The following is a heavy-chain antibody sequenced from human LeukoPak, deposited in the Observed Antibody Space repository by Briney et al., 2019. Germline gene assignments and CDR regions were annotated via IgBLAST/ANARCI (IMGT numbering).Heavy chain of an antibody. CDR1: GGSISSYY. CDR3: ARDLSVGKFIAARPTPRYYYGMDV. J-gene: IGHJ6*02. Sequence: PSETLSLTCTVSGGSISSYYWSWIRQPPGKGLEWIGYIYYSGSTNCNPSLKSRVTISVDTSKNQFSLKLSSVTAADTAVYYCARDLSVGKFIAARPTPRYYYGMDVWGQGTTVTVSS. V-gene: IGHV4-59*01. D-gene: IGHD6-6*01. CDR2: IYYSGST.